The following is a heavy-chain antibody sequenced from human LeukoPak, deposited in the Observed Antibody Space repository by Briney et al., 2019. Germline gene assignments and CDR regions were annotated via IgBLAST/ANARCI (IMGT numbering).Heavy chain of an antibody. J-gene: IGHJ4*02. D-gene: IGHD2-2*01. Sequence: SETLSLTCTVSGGSISSYYWSWIRQPPGKGLEWIGYIYYSGSTYYNPSLKSRLTISVDTSKNQFSLKLSSVTAADTAMYFSARCSSGHYCPYWGQGTLVTVSS. V-gene: IGHV4-59*12. CDR1: GGSISSYY. CDR2: IYYSGST. CDR3: ARCSSGHYCPY.